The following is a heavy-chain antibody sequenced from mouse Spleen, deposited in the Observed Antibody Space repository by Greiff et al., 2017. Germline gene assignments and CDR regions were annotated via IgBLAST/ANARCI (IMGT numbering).Heavy chain of an antibody. CDR3: ARRTGRHYYFDY. J-gene: IGHJ2*01. D-gene: IGHD4-1*01. CDR2: IYPRSGNT. Sequence: QVQLQQSGAELARPGASVKLSCKASGYTFTSYGISWVKQRTGQGLEWIGEIYPRSGNTHYNEKFKGKATLTADKSSSTAYMELRSLTSEDSAVYFCARRTGRHYYFDYWGQGTTLTVSS. CDR1: GYTFTSYG. V-gene: IGHV1-81*01.